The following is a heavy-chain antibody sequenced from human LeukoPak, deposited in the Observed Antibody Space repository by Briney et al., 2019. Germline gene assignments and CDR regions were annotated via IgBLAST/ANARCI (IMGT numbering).Heavy chain of an antibody. V-gene: IGHV3-7*03. Sequence: GGSLGLSCAASGFTLSKHWMTWVRQVAGRGPEWVANVNRDGSETYYLDSVKGRFTISRDNAKSSLNLQMNSLRAEDTALYYCVRNNAMDVWGQGTAVIVSS. CDR2: VNRDGSET. D-gene: IGHD2-8*01. CDR3: VRNNAMDV. J-gene: IGHJ6*02. CDR1: GFTLSKHW.